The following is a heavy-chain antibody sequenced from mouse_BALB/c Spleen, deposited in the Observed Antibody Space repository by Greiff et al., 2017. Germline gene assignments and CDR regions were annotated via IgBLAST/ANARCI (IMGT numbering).Heavy chain of an antibody. J-gene: IGHJ3*01. V-gene: IGHV2-6-4*01. Sequence: VQGVESGPGLVAPSQSLSITCTVSGFSLSRYSVHWVRQPPGKGLEWLGMIWGGGSTDYNSALKSRLSISKDNSKSQVFLKMNSLQTDDTAMYYCARAPYDGYFWFAYWGQGTLVTVSA. CDR2: IWGGGST. D-gene: IGHD2-3*01. CDR1: GFSLSRYS. CDR3: ARAPYDGYFWFAY.